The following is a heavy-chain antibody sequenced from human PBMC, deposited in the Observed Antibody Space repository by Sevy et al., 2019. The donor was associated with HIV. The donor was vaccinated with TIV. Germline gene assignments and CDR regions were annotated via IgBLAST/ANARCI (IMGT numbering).Heavy chain of an antibody. CDR2: IFYSGST. CDR1: GGSISSSSYY. Sequence: SETLSLTCTVSGGSISSSSYYWGWIRQPPGKGLEWIESIFYSGSTYYNPSLKSRVTISVDTSKNQFSLKLNSVTAADTAVYYCARHAHITMIVTWGHGTLVTVSS. D-gene: IGHD3-22*01. V-gene: IGHV4-39*01. CDR3: ARHAHITMIVT. J-gene: IGHJ5*01.